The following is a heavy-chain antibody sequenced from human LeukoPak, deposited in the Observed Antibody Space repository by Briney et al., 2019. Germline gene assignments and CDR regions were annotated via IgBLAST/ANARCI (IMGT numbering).Heavy chain of an antibody. J-gene: IGHJ4*02. V-gene: IGHV4-39*02. D-gene: IGHD2-2*01. CDR2: IHYSETT. CDR1: GGSISSSNYY. CDR3: ARGPTYQPIDY. Sequence: SETLSLTCTVSGGSISSSNYYWGWLRQPPGKGLEWIASIHYSETTYYNPSLKSRVTISVDTSKNHFSLKLSSVTAADTAVYYCARGPTYQPIDYWGQGTLVTVSS.